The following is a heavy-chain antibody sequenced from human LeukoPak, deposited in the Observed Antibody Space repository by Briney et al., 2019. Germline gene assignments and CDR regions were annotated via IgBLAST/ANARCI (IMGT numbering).Heavy chain of an antibody. D-gene: IGHD3-10*01. Sequence: TGGSLRLSCAAPGFTFDDYAMHWVRQAPGKGLEWVSGISWNSGSIGYADSVKGRFTISRDNAKNSLYLQMNSLRAEDTALYYCAKDRGSGSYYRGLDYWGQGTLVTVSS. J-gene: IGHJ4*02. CDR2: ISWNSGSI. CDR3: AKDRGSGSYYRGLDY. V-gene: IGHV3-9*01. CDR1: GFTFDDYA.